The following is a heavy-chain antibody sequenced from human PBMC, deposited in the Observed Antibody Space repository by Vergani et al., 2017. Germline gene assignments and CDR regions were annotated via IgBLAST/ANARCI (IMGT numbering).Heavy chain of an antibody. D-gene: IGHD2-21*01. CDR3: ARSHGDYWYFDL. V-gene: IGHV4-38-2*01. CDR1: GYSIGSGFY. CDR2: IHNRGKT. J-gene: IGHJ2*01. Sequence: QVRLEESGPGLVKPSETLYLTCPVSGYSIGSGFYWAWIRQSPGEGLQWLTSIHNRGKTYHNPSLKSRVSVSLDTSKNRFSLNLTSVTATDTAVYYCARSHGDYWYFDLWGPGSLVTVSS.